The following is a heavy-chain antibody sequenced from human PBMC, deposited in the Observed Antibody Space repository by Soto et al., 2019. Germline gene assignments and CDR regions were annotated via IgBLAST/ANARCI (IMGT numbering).Heavy chain of an antibody. D-gene: IGHD6-13*01. V-gene: IGHV4-39*07. Sequence: SETLSLTCAVSGGSISGSYYYWGWLRQSPGKGPEWIGSVFYTGFTSYNPSLESRVSVSVDTSKNQFSLKLSSVTAADTAVYYCARGVLSSWYRDYYYGMDVWGQGTTVTVSS. J-gene: IGHJ6*02. CDR1: GGSISGSYYY. CDR3: ARGVLSSWYRDYYYGMDV. CDR2: VFYTGFT.